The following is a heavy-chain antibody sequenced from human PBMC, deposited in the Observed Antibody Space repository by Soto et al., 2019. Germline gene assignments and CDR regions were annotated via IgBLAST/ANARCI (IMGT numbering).Heavy chain of an antibody. J-gene: IGHJ5*02. V-gene: IGHV4-39*07. Sequence: SETLSLTCTVSGGSINSNTYSWAWIRQPPEKGLEWIGTIYYSGSTYYNPSLKSRVTISVDTSKNQFSLKLSSVTAADTAVYYCARSVFPWGQGTLVTAPQ. CDR2: IYYSGST. CDR1: GGSINSNTYS. CDR3: ARSVFP.